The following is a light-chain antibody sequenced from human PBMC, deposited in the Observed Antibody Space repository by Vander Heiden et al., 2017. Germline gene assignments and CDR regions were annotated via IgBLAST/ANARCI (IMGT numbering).Light chain of an antibody. J-gene: IGLJ1*01. Sequence: QSALTQPASVSGSPGQSIPISCTGTSSDVGSYNLVSWYQQHPGKAPKLMIYEVSKRPAGVANRFSGSKSGNTASLTISGLQAEDEADYYCCSYAGSSTYVFGNGTKVTVL. CDR1: SSDVGSYNL. V-gene: IGLV2-23*02. CDR3: CSYAGSSTYV. CDR2: EVS.